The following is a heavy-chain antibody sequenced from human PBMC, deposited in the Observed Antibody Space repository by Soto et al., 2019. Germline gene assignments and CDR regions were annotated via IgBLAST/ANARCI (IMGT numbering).Heavy chain of an antibody. CDR2: INHSGST. Sequence: SETLSLTCGVYGGSFSGYYWSWIRQPPGKGLEWIGEINHSGSTNYNPSLKSRVTISVDTSKNQFSLKLSSVTAADTAVYYCATRRDGYNYGEFDYWGQGTLVTVSS. J-gene: IGHJ4*02. CDR1: GGSFSGYY. V-gene: IGHV4-34*01. D-gene: IGHD5-12*01. CDR3: ATRRDGYNYGEFDY.